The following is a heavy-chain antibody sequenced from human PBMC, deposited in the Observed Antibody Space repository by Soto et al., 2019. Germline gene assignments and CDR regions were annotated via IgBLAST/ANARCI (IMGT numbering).Heavy chain of an antibody. CDR3: ARSRAPDDAFDI. D-gene: IGHD6-13*01. V-gene: IGHV4-59*01. CDR2: IYYSGST. CDR1: GGSISSYY. J-gene: IGHJ3*02. Sequence: QVQLQESGPGLVKPSETLSLTCTVSGGSISSYYWSWIRQPPGKGLEWIGYIYYSGSTNYNPSLKSRVTISVDTSKNQFSLKLSSVTAADTAVYYCARSRAPDDAFDIWGQGTMVTVSS.